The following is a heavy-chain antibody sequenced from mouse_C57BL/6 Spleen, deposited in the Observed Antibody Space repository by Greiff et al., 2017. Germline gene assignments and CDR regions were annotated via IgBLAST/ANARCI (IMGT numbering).Heavy chain of an antibody. Sequence: EVKLMESGGGLVQPGGSLTLSCAASGFSFSDYYVYWVRQTPEKGLEWVAYISNGGGSTYYPDTVKGRFTISRDNAKNTLYLQMSRLKSEDTAMYYCARHWYFDFWGTGTTVTVSS. CDR3: ARHWYFDF. J-gene: IGHJ1*03. V-gene: IGHV5-12*01. CDR1: GFSFSDYY. CDR2: ISNGGGST.